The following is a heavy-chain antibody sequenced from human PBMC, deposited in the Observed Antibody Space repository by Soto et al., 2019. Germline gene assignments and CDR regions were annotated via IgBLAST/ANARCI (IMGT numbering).Heavy chain of an antibody. CDR3: ARGPRDYVYYHGMDV. V-gene: IGHV4-4*07. Sequence: QVQVHESGPGLVKPSETLSLTCTVSGGSISSYYCSWIRQAAGKGLEWIGRIDTSGTTNYNPALKSRVTMSVDASKNQFSLNLSSVTAADTAMYYCARGPRDYVYYHGMDVWGQGTTVTVSS. CDR1: GGSISSYY. CDR2: IDTSGTT. J-gene: IGHJ6*02. D-gene: IGHD3-16*01.